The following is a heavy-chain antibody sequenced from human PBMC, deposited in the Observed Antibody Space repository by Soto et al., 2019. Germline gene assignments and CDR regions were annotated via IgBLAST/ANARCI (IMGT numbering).Heavy chain of an antibody. CDR2: ISPYNDYT. CDR3: ARGGYYDNSWGKLSHYGLYV. V-gene: IGHV1-18*01. J-gene: IGHJ6*02. CDR1: GYTFIRYG. D-gene: IGHD3-16*01. Sequence: QVQLAQSANEVKKPGASVRVSCKAAGYTFIRYGIAWVRQAPGQGLEWMGWISPYNDYTVYAQKFQGRVSMTADTSTRIVYMNLRGLKADDRAVYYCARGGYYDNSWGKLSHYGLYVWGQGTSVSVSS.